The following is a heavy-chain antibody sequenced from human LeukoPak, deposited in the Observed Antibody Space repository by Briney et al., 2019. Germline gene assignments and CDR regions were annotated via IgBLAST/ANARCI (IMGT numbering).Heavy chain of an antibody. Sequence: SETLSLTCTVSGGSISSYYWSWIRQPPGKGLEWIGYIYYSGGTKYNPSLKSRVTISVDTSKNQFSLKLSSVTAADTAVYYCARARIPEGYFDYWGQGTLVTVSS. D-gene: IGHD1-14*01. CDR3: ARARIPEGYFDY. J-gene: IGHJ4*02. CDR2: IYYSGGT. V-gene: IGHV4-59*01. CDR1: GGSISSYY.